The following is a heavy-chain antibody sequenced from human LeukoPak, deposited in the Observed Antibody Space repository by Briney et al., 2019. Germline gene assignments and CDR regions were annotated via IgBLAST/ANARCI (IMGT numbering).Heavy chain of an antibody. Sequence: PGGSLRLSCAASGFTFNNYAMSWVRQAPGKGLEWVSSISSSSSYIYYADSVKGRFTISRDNAKNSLYLQMNSLRAEDTAVYYCARYAGYSVTRFDYWGQGTLVTVSS. V-gene: IGHV3-21*01. J-gene: IGHJ4*02. CDR2: ISSSSSYI. CDR3: ARYAGYSVTRFDY. D-gene: IGHD6-13*01. CDR1: GFTFNNYA.